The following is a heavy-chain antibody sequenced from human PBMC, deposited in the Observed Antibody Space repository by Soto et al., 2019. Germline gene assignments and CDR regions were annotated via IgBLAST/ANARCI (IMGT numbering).Heavy chain of an antibody. CDR3: ARVGGRVGAISY. D-gene: IGHD1-26*01. CDR1: GGSISSYY. CDR2: IYYSGST. V-gene: IGHV4-59*01. J-gene: IGHJ4*02. Sequence: LSLTCTVSGGSISSYYWSWIRQPPGKGLEWIGYIYYSGSTNYNPSLKSRVTISVDTSKNQFSLKLSSVTAADTAVYYCARVGGRVGAISYWGQGTLVTVSS.